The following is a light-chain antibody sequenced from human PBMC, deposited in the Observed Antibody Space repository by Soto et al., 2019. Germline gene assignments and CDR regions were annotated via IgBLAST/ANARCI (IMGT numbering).Light chain of an antibody. CDR1: HSINNF. V-gene: IGKV1-5*03. CDR3: QQYTSYSP. CDR2: KAS. J-gene: IGKJ4*02. Sequence: DIQMTQSPSTLSASVGDRVTITCRASHSINNFLAWYLQKPGKAPKLLIYKASSLESGVPSRFSGNGSGTEFTLTISSLQPDDFATYYCQQYTSYSPFGGGTKVEIK.